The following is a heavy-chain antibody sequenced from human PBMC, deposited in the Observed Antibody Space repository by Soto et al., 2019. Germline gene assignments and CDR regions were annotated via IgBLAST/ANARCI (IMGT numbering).Heavy chain of an antibody. CDR1: GGSISSGDYY. D-gene: IGHD5-12*01. Sequence: PSETLSLTCTVSGGSISSGDYYWSRIRQPPGKGLEWIGYIYYSGSTYYNPSLKSRVTISVDTSKNQFSLKLSSVTAADTAVYYCARDFGSGYDLDYWGQGTLVTVSS. J-gene: IGHJ4*02. CDR3: ARDFGSGYDLDY. V-gene: IGHV4-30-4*01. CDR2: IYYSGST.